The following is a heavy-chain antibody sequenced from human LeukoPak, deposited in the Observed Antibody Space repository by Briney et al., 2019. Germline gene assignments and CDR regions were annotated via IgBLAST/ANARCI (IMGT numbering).Heavy chain of an antibody. Sequence: SETLSLTCAVYGGSFSGYYWSWIRQPPGKGLEWIGEINHSGSTNYNPSLKSRFTISVDTSKNQFSLKRSSVTAADTAVYYCATPYGMDVWGQGTTVTVSS. J-gene: IGHJ6*02. CDR1: GGSFSGYY. CDR2: INHSGST. CDR3: ATPYGMDV. V-gene: IGHV4-34*01.